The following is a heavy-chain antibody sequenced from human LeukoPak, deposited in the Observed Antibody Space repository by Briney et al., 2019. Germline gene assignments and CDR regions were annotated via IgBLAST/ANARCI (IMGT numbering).Heavy chain of an antibody. J-gene: IGHJ4*02. V-gene: IGHV3-23*01. CDR3: AKEMYYYDSGYYFDY. D-gene: IGHD3-22*01. Sequence: GGSLRLSCAASGFTFSSYAMSWVRQAPGKGLEWVSATSGSGGSTYYADSVKGRFTISRDNSKNTLYLQMNSLRAEDTAVYYCAKEMYYYDSGYYFDYWGQGTLVTVSS. CDR1: GFTFSSYA. CDR2: TSGSGGST.